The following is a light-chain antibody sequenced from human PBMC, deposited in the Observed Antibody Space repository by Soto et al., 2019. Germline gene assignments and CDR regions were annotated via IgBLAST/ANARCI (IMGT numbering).Light chain of an antibody. V-gene: IGLV2-14*01. CDR3: SSYTSRSTLV. J-gene: IGLJ1*01. Sequence: QSVLTQPPSASGSPGQSVTIPCTGTGIDDYDYNYVSWYQQHPGKVPKLIIYEVSNRPSGVSNRFSGSKSGNTASLTISGLQAEDEADYYCSSYTSRSTLVFGNGTKVTVL. CDR2: EVS. CDR1: GIDDYDYNY.